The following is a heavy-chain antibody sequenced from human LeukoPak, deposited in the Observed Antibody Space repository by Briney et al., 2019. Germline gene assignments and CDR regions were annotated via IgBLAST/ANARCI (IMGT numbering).Heavy chain of an antibody. D-gene: IGHD2-8*01. CDR3: ASPLWHCTNGVCPHTPAYYYYYMDV. CDR2: ISWNSGSI. Sequence: GGSLRLSCAASGFTFDDYAMHWVRQAPGKGREWVSGISWNSGSIGYADSVKGRFTISRDNAKNSLYLQMNSLRAEDTALYYCASPLWHCTNGVCPHTPAYYYYYMDVWGKGTTVTVSS. CDR1: GFTFDDYA. J-gene: IGHJ6*03. V-gene: IGHV3-9*01.